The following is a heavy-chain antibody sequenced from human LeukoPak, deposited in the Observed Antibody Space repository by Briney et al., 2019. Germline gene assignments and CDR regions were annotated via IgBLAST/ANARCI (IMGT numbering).Heavy chain of an antibody. V-gene: IGHV3-33*08. CDR3: ARAPNYGDSSYFDY. D-gene: IGHD4-17*01. J-gene: IGHJ4*02. CDR2: IWYDGSNK. Sequence: GGSLRLSCAASGFTFSSFGLNWVRQAPGKGLEWVAVIWYDGSNKYYADSVKGRFTISRDNSKNTLYLQMNSLRAEDTAVYFCARAPNYGDSSYFDYWGQGTLVTVSS. CDR1: GFTFSSFG.